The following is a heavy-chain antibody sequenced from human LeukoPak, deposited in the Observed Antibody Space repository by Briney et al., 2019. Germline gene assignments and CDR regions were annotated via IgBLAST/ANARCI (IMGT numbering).Heavy chain of an antibody. CDR3: ARQPGSWEYQHFDY. CDR1: GGSISSYY. V-gene: IGHV4-59*01. CDR2: IYYSGST. Sequence: SETLSLTCTVSGGSISSYYWSWIRQPPGKGLEWIGYIYYSGSTNYNPSLKSRVTISVDTSKNQFSLKLSSVTAADTAVYYCARQPGSWEYQHFDYWGQGTLVTVSS. J-gene: IGHJ4*02. D-gene: IGHD2-15*01.